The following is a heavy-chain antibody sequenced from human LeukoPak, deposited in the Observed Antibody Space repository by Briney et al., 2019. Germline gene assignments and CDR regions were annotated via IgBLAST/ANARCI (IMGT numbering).Heavy chain of an antibody. D-gene: IGHD6-13*01. J-gene: IGHJ4*02. CDR3: AKEFGGIAATGDY. CDR2: IWYDGSNK. Sequence: PGGSLRLSCAASGFTFSSYGMHWVRQAPGKGLEWVAVIWYDGSNKYYADSVKGRFTISRDVSKNTLYLQMNSLRAEDTAVYYCAKEFGGIAATGDYWGQGTLVTVSS. V-gene: IGHV3-33*06. CDR1: GFTFSSYG.